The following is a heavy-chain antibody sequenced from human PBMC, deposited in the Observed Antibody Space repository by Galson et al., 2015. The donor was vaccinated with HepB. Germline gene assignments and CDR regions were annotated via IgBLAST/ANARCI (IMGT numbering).Heavy chain of an antibody. CDR2: IIPIFGTA. CDR3: ARSGNRRPYYYYYGMDV. V-gene: IGHV1-69*13. J-gene: IGHJ6*02. Sequence: SVKVSCKASGGTFSSYAISWVRQAPGQGLEWMGGIIPIFGTANYAQKFQGRVTITADESTSTAYMELSSLRSEDTAVYYCARSGNRRPYYYYYGMDVWGQGTTVTVSS. CDR1: GGTFSSYA. D-gene: IGHD1-14*01.